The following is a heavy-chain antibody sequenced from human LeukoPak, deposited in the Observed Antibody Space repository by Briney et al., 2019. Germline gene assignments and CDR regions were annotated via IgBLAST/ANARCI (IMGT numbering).Heavy chain of an antibody. CDR2: ISYDGSNK. V-gene: IGHV3-30*18. J-gene: IGHJ4*02. CDR3: AKDQEAEWLALGY. Sequence: GGSLRLSCAASGFTFSSYAMSWVRQAPGKGLEWVAVISYDGSNKYYADSVKGRFTISRDNSKNTLYLQMNSLRAEDTAVYYCAKDQEAEWLALGYWGQGTLVTVSS. D-gene: IGHD6-19*01. CDR1: GFTFSSYA.